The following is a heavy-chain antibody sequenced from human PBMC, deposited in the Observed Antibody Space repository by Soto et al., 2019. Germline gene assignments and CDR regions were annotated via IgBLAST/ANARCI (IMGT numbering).Heavy chain of an antibody. V-gene: IGHV2-5*02. CDR1: GFSLSSSGVG. CDR3: AHFFPGVNAMLPDY. J-gene: IGHJ4*02. Sequence: QITVKESGPTLVNPTQTLTLTCTFSGFSLSSSGVGVGWIRQPPGKTLEWLALIYWDDDKRYSPSLKSRLTITKDTSKNQVVLTMTNMDPVDTATYYCAHFFPGVNAMLPDYWGQGILVTVFS. CDR2: IYWDDDK. D-gene: IGHD2-21*01.